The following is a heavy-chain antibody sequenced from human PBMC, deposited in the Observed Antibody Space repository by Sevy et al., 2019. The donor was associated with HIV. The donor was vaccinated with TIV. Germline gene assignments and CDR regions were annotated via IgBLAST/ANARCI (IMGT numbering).Heavy chain of an antibody. CDR1: GYTFSSYG. Sequence: ASVKVSCKASGYTFSSYGISWVRQAPGQGLEWMGWISAYTGNTNYAQKYQGRVTMTKDTSTTTAYLELRNLRTDDTAVYFCARDKPQGVVIVPPAMGGGIDYWGQGTLVTVSS. CDR3: ARDKPQGVVIVPPAMGGGIDY. J-gene: IGHJ4*02. D-gene: IGHD2-2*01. CDR2: ISAYTGNT. V-gene: IGHV1-18*01.